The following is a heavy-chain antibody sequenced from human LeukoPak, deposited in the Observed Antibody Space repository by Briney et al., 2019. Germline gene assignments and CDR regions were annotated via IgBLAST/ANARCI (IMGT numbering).Heavy chain of an antibody. CDR2: ISSSSSTI. CDR3: ARDRGYDKLYNWFDP. Sequence: PGGSLRLSCAASGFTFSSYSMNWVRQAPGKGLEWVSYISSSSSTIYYADSVKGRFTISRDNAKNSLYLQMNSLRAEDTAVYYCARDRGYDKLYNWFDPWGQGTLVTVSS. D-gene: IGHD5-12*01. V-gene: IGHV3-48*01. CDR1: GFTFSSYS. J-gene: IGHJ5*02.